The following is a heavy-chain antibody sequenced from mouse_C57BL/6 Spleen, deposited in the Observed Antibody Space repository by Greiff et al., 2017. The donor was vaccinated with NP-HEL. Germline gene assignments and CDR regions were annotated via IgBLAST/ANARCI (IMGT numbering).Heavy chain of an antibody. Sequence: EVQLVESGPELVKPGASVKISCKASGYSFTDYNMNWVKQSNGKSLEWIGVINPNYGTTSYNQKFKGKATLTVDQSSSTAYMQLNSLTSEDSAVYYCARERDDGYPNWDVFDYWGQGTTLTVSS. J-gene: IGHJ2*01. V-gene: IGHV1-39*01. CDR2: INPNYGTT. CDR3: ARERDDGYPNWDVFDY. CDR1: GYSFTDYN. D-gene: IGHD2-3*01.